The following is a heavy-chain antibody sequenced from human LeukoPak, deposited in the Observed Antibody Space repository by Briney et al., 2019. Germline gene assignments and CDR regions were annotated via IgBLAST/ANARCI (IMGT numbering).Heavy chain of an antibody. CDR3: ARQRAGHAFDI. CDR2: MSSTSSSI. CDR1: GFTFSDYS. J-gene: IGHJ3*02. Sequence: AGGSLRLSCAASGFTFSDYSMNWVRQAPGKGLGWVSYMSSTSSSIYYAASVKGRFTISRDNAKNSLYLQMNSLRAEDTAVYYCARQRAGHAFDIWGQGTMVTVSS. V-gene: IGHV3-48*04.